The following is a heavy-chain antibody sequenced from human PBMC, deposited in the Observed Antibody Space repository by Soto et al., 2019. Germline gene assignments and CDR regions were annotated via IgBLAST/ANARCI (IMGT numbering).Heavy chain of an antibody. Sequence: GGSLRLSCAASGFTFSSYSMNWVRQAPGKGLEWVSSISSSSIYIYYADSVKGRFTISRDNAKNSLYLQMNSLRAEDTAVYYCARDAGGIAARPDAFDIWGQGTMVTGSS. V-gene: IGHV3-21*01. D-gene: IGHD6-6*01. CDR1: GFTFSSYS. CDR2: ISSSSIYI. CDR3: ARDAGGIAARPDAFDI. J-gene: IGHJ3*02.